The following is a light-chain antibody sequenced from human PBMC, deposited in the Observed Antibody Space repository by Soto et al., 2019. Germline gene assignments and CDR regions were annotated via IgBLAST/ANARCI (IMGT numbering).Light chain of an antibody. J-gene: IGKJ1*01. V-gene: IGKV1-5*03. CDR2: KAS. CDR3: QQYNDNWT. Sequence: DIQMTQSPSTLSASVGDRVTITCRASQSISSWLAWYHQKPGTAPKLLIYKASTLQSGVPSRFSGSGSGTEFTLTISGLQPDDSTTYYCQQYNDNWTFGQGTKV. CDR1: QSISSW.